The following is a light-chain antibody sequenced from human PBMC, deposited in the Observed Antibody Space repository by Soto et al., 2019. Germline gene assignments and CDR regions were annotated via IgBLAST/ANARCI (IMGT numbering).Light chain of an antibody. CDR2: EAS. Sequence: EIVMTQSPATLSVSPGERATLSCRASQSVNSHVAWYQQKPGQAPRLLIYEASRRATGIPDRFSGSGSGTDFSLTISRLEPEDFAVYYCQHYDSLRWTFGLGAKVDIK. J-gene: IGKJ1*01. CDR3: QHYDSLRWT. CDR1: QSVNSH. V-gene: IGKV3-20*01.